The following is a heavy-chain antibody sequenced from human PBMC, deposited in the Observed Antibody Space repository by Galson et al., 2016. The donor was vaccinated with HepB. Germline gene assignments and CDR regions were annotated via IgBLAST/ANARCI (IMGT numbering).Heavy chain of an antibody. Sequence: TLSLTCTVSAGSISSGGYYWSWIRHHPGKGLEWIGYIHYSGRTYYNPSLKRRGPISVDTSKNQFSLKLNFVTAADTAVYYCARTGSMTTVTANEYFFDYWGQGTLVTVSS. D-gene: IGHD4-17*01. CDR2: IHYSGRT. V-gene: IGHV4-31*03. J-gene: IGHJ4*02. CDR1: AGSISSGGYY. CDR3: ARTGSMTTVTANEYFFDY.